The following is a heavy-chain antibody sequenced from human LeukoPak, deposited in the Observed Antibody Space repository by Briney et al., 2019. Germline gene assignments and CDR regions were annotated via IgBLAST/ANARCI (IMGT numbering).Heavy chain of an antibody. Sequence: GGSLRLSCAASGFTVSSNYMSWVRQAPGKGLEWVSVIYSGGSTYYADSVKGRFTISRDNAKNSLYLQMNSLRAEDTAVYYCARVLRYFDWLYSYYYYYMDVWGKGTTVTISS. CDR1: GFTVSSNY. CDR3: ARVLRYFDWLYSYYYYYMDV. J-gene: IGHJ6*03. D-gene: IGHD3-9*01. CDR2: IYSGGST. V-gene: IGHV3-53*01.